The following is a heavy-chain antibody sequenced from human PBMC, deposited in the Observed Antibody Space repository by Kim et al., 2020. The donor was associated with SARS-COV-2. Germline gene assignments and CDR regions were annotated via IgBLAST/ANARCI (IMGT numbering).Heavy chain of an antibody. J-gene: IGHJ4*02. D-gene: IGHD3-22*01. CDR3: AKAQGPNGGPFPVFDSY. Sequence: GGSLRLSCAASGFTFSSYGMHWVRQAPGKGLEWVAVISYDGSNKYYADSVKGRFTISRDNSKNTLYLQMNSLRAEDTAVYYCAKAQGPNGGPFPVFDSYWGQGTLVTVSS. V-gene: IGHV3-30*18. CDR2: ISYDGSNK. CDR1: GFTFSSYG.